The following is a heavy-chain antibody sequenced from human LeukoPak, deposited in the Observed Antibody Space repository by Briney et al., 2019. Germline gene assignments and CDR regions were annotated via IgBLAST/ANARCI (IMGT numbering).Heavy chain of an antibody. J-gene: IGHJ6*02. CDR1: GYTVTSYY. Sequence: GASVKVSCKASGYTVTSYYMHWVRQAPGQGLEWMGILNPSGGSTSYAQKFQGRATLTRATSTSTVYMELSSLRSEDTAVYYCASVYNYGMGVWGQGTTVIVSS. V-gene: IGHV1-46*01. CDR2: LNPSGGST. CDR3: ASVYNYGMGV.